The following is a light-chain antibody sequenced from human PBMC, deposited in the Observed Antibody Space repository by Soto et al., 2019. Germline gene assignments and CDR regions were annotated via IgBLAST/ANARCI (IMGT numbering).Light chain of an antibody. V-gene: IGKV3-11*01. CDR2: DAS. CDR3: QQRSNWPPEVT. CDR1: QSVGSS. J-gene: IGKJ3*01. Sequence: EIVLTQSPDTLSLYPGERATLSCRASQSVGSSLAWYQQKPGQAPRLLIYDASNRATGIPARFSGSGSGTDFTLTISSLEPEDFAVYYCQQRSNWPPEVTFGPGTKVDIK.